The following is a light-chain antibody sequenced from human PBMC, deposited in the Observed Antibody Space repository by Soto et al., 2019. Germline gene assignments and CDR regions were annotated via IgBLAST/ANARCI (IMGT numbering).Light chain of an antibody. CDR1: QSISSY. CDR2: AAS. V-gene: IGKV1-39*01. CDR3: QQSYSTS. Sequence: DIQMTQSPSSLSASVGDRVTITCRASQSISSYLNWYQQKPGKAPKLLIYAASSLQSGVPSRFSGSGSGTDLTLTISSLQPEDFATYYCQQSYSTSFGGGTKVDIK. J-gene: IGKJ4*01.